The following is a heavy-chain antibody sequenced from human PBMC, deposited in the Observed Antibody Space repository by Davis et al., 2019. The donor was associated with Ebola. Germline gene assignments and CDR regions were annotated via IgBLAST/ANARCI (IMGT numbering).Heavy chain of an antibody. CDR3: AREGYYYDSSGYHRGDFDY. V-gene: IGHV4-61*08. CDR1: GGSISSGGYY. J-gene: IGHJ4*02. Sequence: SETLSLTCAVSGGSISSGGYYWSWIRQPPGKGLEWIGYIYYSGSTNYNPSLKSRVTISVDTSKNQFSLKLSSVTAADTAVYYCAREGYYYDSSGYHRGDFDYWGQGTLVTVSS. D-gene: IGHD3-22*01. CDR2: IYYSGST.